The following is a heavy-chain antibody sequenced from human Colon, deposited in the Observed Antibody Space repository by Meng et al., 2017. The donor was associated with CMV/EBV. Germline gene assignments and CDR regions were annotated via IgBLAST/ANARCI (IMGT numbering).Heavy chain of an antibody. D-gene: IGHD4-17*01. CDR3: ARGHAKMTTVTYFDS. V-gene: IGHV1-69*13. Sequence: SVTVSCKASGCSFSDYSINWVRQAPGKGLEWMGGIVPLMGPADHAQKFQSRVTITADASTTTAYMEVKGLRSDDTAVYYCARGHAKMTTVTYFDSWGQGTLVTVSS. J-gene: IGHJ4*02. CDR1: GCSFSDYS. CDR2: IVPLMGPA.